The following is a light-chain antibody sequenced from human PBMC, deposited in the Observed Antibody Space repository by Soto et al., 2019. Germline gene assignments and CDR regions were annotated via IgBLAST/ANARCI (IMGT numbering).Light chain of an antibody. CDR1: QGVSSD. J-gene: IGKJ1*01. Sequence: EIVMTQSPATLSVSPGERTTLSCRASQGVSSDLAWYQQKPGQAPRLLIYGASTRATGIPARFSGSGSGTEFTLTISSLQSEVFAVYYCQQFNHCPWTFGQGTKVEIK. V-gene: IGKV3-15*01. CDR2: GAS. CDR3: QQFNHCPWT.